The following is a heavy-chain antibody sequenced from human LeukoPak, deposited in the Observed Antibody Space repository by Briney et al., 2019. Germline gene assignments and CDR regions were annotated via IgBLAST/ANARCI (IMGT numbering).Heavy chain of an antibody. Sequence: GESLKISCEASGYSFANKWIGWVRQMPGKGLEWMGIIYPRDSDTRYSPSFQGRVTISADKSINTAYLQWSSLKASDTAMYYCARHFSLGYWFDPWGQGTLVTVSS. D-gene: IGHD3-10*01. J-gene: IGHJ5*02. CDR3: ARHFSLGYWFDP. V-gene: IGHV5-51*01. CDR1: GYSFANKW. CDR2: IYPRDSDT.